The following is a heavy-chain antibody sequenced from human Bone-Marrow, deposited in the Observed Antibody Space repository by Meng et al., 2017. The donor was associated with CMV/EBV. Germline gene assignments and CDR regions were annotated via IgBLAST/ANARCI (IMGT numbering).Heavy chain of an antibody. D-gene: IGHD6-13*01. Sequence: SETLSLTCTVSGGSISSSTYYWGWIRQPPGKGLEWIGSIYYSGGTYYNPSLESRVTISVDTSKNQFPLKLSSVTAADTVVYYCARTQIAVEAGGRKTTYYYYGLDVWGQGTTVTVSS. V-gene: IGHV4-39*06. CDR2: IYYSGGT. J-gene: IGHJ6*02. CDR3: ARTQIAVEAGGRKTTYYYYGLDV. CDR1: GGSISSSTYY.